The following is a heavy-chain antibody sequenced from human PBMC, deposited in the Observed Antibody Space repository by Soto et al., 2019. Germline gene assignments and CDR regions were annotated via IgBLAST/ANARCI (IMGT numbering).Heavy chain of an antibody. Sequence: SETLSLTCTVSGVSISSSSYYWGWLRQPPGKGLDWIGNIYYVGGTYYNPSLKSRVTISVDKSKNQFSLKLSSVTAADTAVYYCATYSTSSGWFDPWGQGTLVTVSS. J-gene: IGHJ5*02. CDR2: IYYVGGT. D-gene: IGHD6-6*01. CDR3: ATYSTSSGWFDP. V-gene: IGHV4-39*01. CDR1: GVSISSSSYY.